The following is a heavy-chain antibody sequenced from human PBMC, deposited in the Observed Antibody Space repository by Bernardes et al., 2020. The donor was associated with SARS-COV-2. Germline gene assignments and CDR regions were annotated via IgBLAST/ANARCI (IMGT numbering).Heavy chain of an antibody. V-gene: IGHV4-39*01. D-gene: IGHD1-26*01. CDR3: ARLVGGTHFDF. CDR2: IYYSGST. J-gene: IGHJ4*02. Sequence: ETLSLTCTVSGGSISSSRYYWGWIRQPPGKGLEWIGNIYYSGSTYYSPSLKSRVTISVVPSKNQFSLKLSSVTAADTAVYYCARLVGGTHFDFWGQGTLVTVSS. CDR1: GGSISSSRYY.